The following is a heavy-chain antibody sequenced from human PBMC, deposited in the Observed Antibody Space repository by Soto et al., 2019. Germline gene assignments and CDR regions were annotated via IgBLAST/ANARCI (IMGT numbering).Heavy chain of an antibody. CDR3: ARDSSGYHYGSGSYYAFDI. V-gene: IGHV1-2*04. Sequence: GASVKVSCKASGYTFTGYYMHWVRQAPGQGLEWMGWINPNSGGTNYAQKFQGWVTMTRDTSISTAYMELSRLRSDDTAVYYCARDSSGYHYGSGSYYAFDIWGQGTMVTVSS. J-gene: IGHJ3*02. CDR2: INPNSGGT. CDR1: GYTFTGYY. D-gene: IGHD3-10*01.